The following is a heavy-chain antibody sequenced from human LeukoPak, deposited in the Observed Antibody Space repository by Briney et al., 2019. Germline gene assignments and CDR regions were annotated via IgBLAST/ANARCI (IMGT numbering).Heavy chain of an antibody. Sequence: ASVKVSCKASGYTSRNYGISWVRQAPGQGLEWMGWISAYNGDTHYAQKLQGRVTMTTDTSTTTAYMELRSLRSDDTAVYYCARDPSNTSGYQIYFDYWGQGTLVTVSS. CDR1: GYTSRNYG. CDR3: ARDPSNTSGYQIYFDY. V-gene: IGHV1-18*01. CDR2: ISAYNGDT. J-gene: IGHJ4*02. D-gene: IGHD3-3*01.